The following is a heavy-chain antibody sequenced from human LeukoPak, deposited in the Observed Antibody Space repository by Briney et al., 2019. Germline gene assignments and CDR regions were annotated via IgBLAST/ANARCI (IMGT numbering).Heavy chain of an antibody. CDR2: INLEGSQK. Sequence: GGSLRLSCAASGFTFSHYAMNWVRQAPGKGLEWVANINLEGSQKYYVDSLKGRFTISRDNANNLLYLQMNSLRAEDTAVYYCARDVDYANPRHDYWGQGTLVTVSS. D-gene: IGHD4/OR15-4a*01. CDR3: ARDVDYANPRHDY. CDR1: GFTFSHYA. V-gene: IGHV3-7*01. J-gene: IGHJ4*02.